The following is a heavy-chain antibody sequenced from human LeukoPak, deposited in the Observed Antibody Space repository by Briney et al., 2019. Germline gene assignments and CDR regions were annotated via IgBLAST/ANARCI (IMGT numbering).Heavy chain of an antibody. Sequence: PGGSLRLSCAASGFTFRSYSMTWVRQAPGKGLEWVSAISSSVSLTYYADAVKGRFTVSRDNSKNTLYLQMNSLRAEDTAVYCCAKAVGFDWYWLYWGQGTLVTVSS. V-gene: IGHV3-23*01. J-gene: IGHJ4*02. CDR2: ISSSVSLT. D-gene: IGHD3-9*01. CDR1: GFTFRSYS. CDR3: AKAVGFDWYWLY.